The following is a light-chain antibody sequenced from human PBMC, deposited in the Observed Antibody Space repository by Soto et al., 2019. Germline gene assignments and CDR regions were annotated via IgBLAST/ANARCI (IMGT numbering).Light chain of an antibody. CDR1: QRLLHSNGNHF. V-gene: IGKV2-28*01. Sequence: EIVMTQSPPSLTVTPGEPASISCRSSQRLLHSNGNHFLDWYLQKPGQSPQLLIYLGSNRASGVPDRVTGSGAGTDFTLKISRVEAEDVGVYYCMQGLQPPYTFGQGTKLEIK. CDR3: MQGLQPPYT. CDR2: LGS. J-gene: IGKJ2*01.